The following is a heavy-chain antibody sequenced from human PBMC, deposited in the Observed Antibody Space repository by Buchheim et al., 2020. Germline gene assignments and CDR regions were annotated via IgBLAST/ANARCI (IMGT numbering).Heavy chain of an antibody. D-gene: IGHD3-9*01. J-gene: IGHJ6*02. Sequence: QVQLQESGPGLVKPSGTLSLTCAVSGGSISSSNWWSWVRQPPGKGLEWIGEIYHSGSTNYNPSLKSRVTISVDKSKNQFSLKLSSGTAADTAVYYCARAATNYDILTGYHVIYGMDVWGQGTT. V-gene: IGHV4-4*02. CDR3: ARAATNYDILTGYHVIYGMDV. CDR1: GGSISSSNW. CDR2: IYHSGST.